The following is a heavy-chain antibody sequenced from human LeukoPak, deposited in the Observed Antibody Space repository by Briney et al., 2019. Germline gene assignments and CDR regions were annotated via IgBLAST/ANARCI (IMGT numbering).Heavy chain of an antibody. D-gene: IGHD3-3*01. V-gene: IGHV3-30*02. Sequence: GGSLRLSCAASGFTFSSYGMHWVRQAPGKGLEWVGFIRYDGSNKYYADSVKGRFTISRDNPKNTLYLQMNSLRAEDTAVYYCAKDGEEWSLYGHWFDPWGQGTLVTVSS. J-gene: IGHJ5*02. CDR2: IRYDGSNK. CDR1: GFTFSSYG. CDR3: AKDGEEWSLYGHWFDP.